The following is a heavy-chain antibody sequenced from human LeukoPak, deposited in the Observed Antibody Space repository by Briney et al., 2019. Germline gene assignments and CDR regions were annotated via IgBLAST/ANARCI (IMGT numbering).Heavy chain of an antibody. J-gene: IGHJ4*02. V-gene: IGHV3-23*01. CDR3: AKSGPYCSSTSCNYFDY. CDR1: GFTFSSYA. CDR2: ISGSGGST. Sequence: GGSLRLSCAASGFTFSSYAMSWVRQAPGKGLEWVSAISGSGGSTYYADSVKGRFTISRDNSKNTLYLQMNSLRAEDTAVYYCAKSGPYCSSTSCNYFDYWGQGTLVTVSS. D-gene: IGHD2-2*01.